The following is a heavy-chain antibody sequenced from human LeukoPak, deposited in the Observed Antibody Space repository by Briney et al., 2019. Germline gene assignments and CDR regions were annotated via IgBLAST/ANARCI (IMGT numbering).Heavy chain of an antibody. CDR2: ISSSGSTI. D-gene: IGHD2-15*01. CDR3: ARAIRYRSGGSCYPAARGFDY. CDR1: GFTFSSYE. V-gene: IGHV3-48*03. J-gene: IGHJ4*02. Sequence: GGSLRLSCAASGFTFSSYEMNWVRQAPGKGLEWVSYISSSGSTIYYADSVKGRFTISRDNAKNSLYLQMNSLRAEDTAVYYCARAIRYRSGGSCYPAARGFDYWGQGTLVTVSS.